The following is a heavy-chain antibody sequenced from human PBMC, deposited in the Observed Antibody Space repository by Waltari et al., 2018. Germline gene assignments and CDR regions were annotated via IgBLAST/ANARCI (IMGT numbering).Heavy chain of an antibody. D-gene: IGHD1-26*01. J-gene: IGHJ4*02. CDR1: GFPSIASG. V-gene: IGHV3-30*02. CDR3: AKNNPREGNNY. CDR2: IRYDGSNK. Sequence: QVQLVESGGGLVQPGGSLRLPCAASGFPSIASGIPRFRQAPGKGLEWVAFIRYDGSNKYYADSVKGRFTISRDNSKNTLYLQMNSLRAEDTAVYYCAKNNPREGNNYWGQGTLVTVSS.